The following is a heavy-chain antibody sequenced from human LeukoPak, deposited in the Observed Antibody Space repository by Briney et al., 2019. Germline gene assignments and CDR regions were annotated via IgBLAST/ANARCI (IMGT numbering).Heavy chain of an antibody. CDR1: GGSISGTNW. J-gene: IGHJ4*02. D-gene: IGHD1-26*01. V-gene: IGHV4/OR15-8*02. CDR3: SRESGPFCPFGY. Sequence: PSETLSLTCGVSGGSISGTNWWSWVRQPPGQGLEWIGEISLAGQTNYNPSLNGRVAMSLDKSSNQLSLHLTSVTAADTATYFCSRESGPFCPFGYWGQGTLVIVSS. CDR2: ISLAGQT.